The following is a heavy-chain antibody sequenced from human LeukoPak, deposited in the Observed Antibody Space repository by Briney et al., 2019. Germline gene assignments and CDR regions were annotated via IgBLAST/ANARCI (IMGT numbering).Heavy chain of an antibody. CDR1: GGAFSGYS. D-gene: IGHD4-17*01. Sequence: SETLSLTCAVYGGAFSGYSWSWIRQPPGKGLEWIGEIDPNGTTNYNPSLKSRVTVSADTCKNQFSLNLNSVTAADTATYYCARGRSYEYGDYDYWGQGTLVTVSS. V-gene: IGHV4-34*01. CDR3: ARGRSYEYGDYDY. CDR2: IDPNGTT. J-gene: IGHJ4*02.